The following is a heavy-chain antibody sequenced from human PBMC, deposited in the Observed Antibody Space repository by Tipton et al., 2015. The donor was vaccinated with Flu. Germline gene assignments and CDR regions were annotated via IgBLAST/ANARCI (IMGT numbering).Heavy chain of an antibody. Sequence: TLSLTCTVSGGSISSYYWSWIRQPPGKGLEWIGYIYYSGSTNYSPSLKSRVTISVDTSKNQFSLKLSSVTAADTAVYYCARGWGVGDPYYYGMDVWGQGTTVTVSS. CDR1: GGSISSYY. CDR3: ARGWGVGDPYYYGMDV. D-gene: IGHD1-26*01. V-gene: IGHV4-59*01. J-gene: IGHJ6*02. CDR2: IYYSGST.